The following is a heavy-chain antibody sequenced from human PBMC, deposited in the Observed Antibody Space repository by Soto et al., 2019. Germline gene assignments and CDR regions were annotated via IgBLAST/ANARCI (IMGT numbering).Heavy chain of an antibody. V-gene: IGHV3-21*01. CDR3: AGDSDIVATIAPSFDY. CDR2: ISSSSSYI. CDR1: GFTFSSYS. J-gene: IGHJ4*02. D-gene: IGHD5-12*01. Sequence: EVQLVESGGGLVKPGGSLRLSCAASGFTFSSYSMNWVRQAPGKGLEWVSSISSSSSYIYYADSVKGRFTISRDNAKNSLYRQMNSLRAEDTAVYYCAGDSDIVATIAPSFDYWGQGTLVTVSS.